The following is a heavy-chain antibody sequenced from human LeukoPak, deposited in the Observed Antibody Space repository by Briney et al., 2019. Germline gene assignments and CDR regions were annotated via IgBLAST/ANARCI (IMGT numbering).Heavy chain of an antibody. CDR2: ISYDGSNK. V-gene: IGHV3-30*18. CDR1: GFTFSSYG. J-gene: IGHJ4*02. D-gene: IGHD6-13*01. CDR3: AKEKAAADQAFDY. Sequence: GRSLRLSCAASGFTFSSYGMHWVRQAPGKGLEWVAVISYDGSNKYYADSVKDRFTISRDNSKNTLYLQMNSLRAEDTAVYYCAKEKAAADQAFDYWGQGTLVTVSS.